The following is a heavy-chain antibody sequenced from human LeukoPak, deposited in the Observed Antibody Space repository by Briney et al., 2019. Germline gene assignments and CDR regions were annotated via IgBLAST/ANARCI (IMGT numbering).Heavy chain of an antibody. CDR2: TYHSGST. D-gene: IGHD3-10*01. V-gene: IGHV4-38-2*01. Sequence: SETLSLTCAVSGYSISSGYYWGWIRQPPGKGLEWIGSTYHSGSTYYNPSLKGRVTISVDTSKNQFSLKLSSVTAADTAVYYCARGGPGSHFDYWGQGTLVTVSS. CDR3: ARGGPGSHFDY. CDR1: GYSISSGYY. J-gene: IGHJ4*02.